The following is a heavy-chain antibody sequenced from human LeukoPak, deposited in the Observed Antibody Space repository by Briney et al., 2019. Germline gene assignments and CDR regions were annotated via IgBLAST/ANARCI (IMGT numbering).Heavy chain of an antibody. Sequence: GGSLRLSCAASGFTFSSYAMSRVRQAPEKGLEWVSAISGSGGSTYYADSVKGRFTISRDNSKNTLYLQMNSLRAEDTAVYYCAKDPIPRIAAAGTGSAYWGQGTLVTVSS. V-gene: IGHV3-23*01. CDR1: GFTFSSYA. J-gene: IGHJ4*02. CDR3: AKDPIPRIAAAGTGSAY. CDR2: ISGSGGST. D-gene: IGHD6-13*01.